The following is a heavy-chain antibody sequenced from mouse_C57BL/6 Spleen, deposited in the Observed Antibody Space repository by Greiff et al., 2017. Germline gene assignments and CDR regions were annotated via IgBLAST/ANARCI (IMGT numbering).Heavy chain of an antibody. J-gene: IGHJ4*01. V-gene: IGHV1-64*01. Sequence: VQLQQPGAELVKPGASVKLSCKASGYTFTSYWMHWVKQRPGQGLEWIGMIHPNSGSTNYNEKFKSKATLTVDKSSSTAYMQLSSLTSEDSAVYDCARGGYDYDGEGAMDYWGQGTSVTVSS. CDR3: ARGGYDYDGEGAMDY. D-gene: IGHD2-4*01. CDR2: IHPNSGST. CDR1: GYTFTSYW.